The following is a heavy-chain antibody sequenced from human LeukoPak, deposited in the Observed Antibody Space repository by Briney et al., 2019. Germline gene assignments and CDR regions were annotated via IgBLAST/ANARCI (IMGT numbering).Heavy chain of an antibody. V-gene: IGHV3-33*01. Sequence: GGALRLSWAASGLTFSSYGMHWGGQAPGKGLEGVAVIWYDGSNKYYADSVKGRFPISTDNSKTTLYLHMNSLRAEDTAVYYCARDFSIVGQQLVPGYYYGMDVWGQGTTVTVSS. J-gene: IGHJ6*02. CDR1: GLTFSSYG. CDR2: IWYDGSNK. D-gene: IGHD6-13*01. CDR3: ARDFSIVGQQLVPGYYYGMDV.